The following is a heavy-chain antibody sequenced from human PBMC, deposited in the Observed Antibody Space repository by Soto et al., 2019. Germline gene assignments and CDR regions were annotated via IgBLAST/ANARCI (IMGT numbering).Heavy chain of an antibody. J-gene: IGHJ6*02. D-gene: IGHD3-10*01. CDR2: IYYSGST. CDR3: ARDLYRHYGSGSHLPMDF. CDR1: GVSIISYY. V-gene: IGHV4-59*01. Sequence: SETLSLTCTFAGVSIISYYWSWILEPPGKGLEWIGYIYYSGSTNYNPSLKSRVTISVDTSKNQFSLKLSSVTAADTAVYYCARDLYRHYGSGSHLPMDFWGHFPSVTVS.